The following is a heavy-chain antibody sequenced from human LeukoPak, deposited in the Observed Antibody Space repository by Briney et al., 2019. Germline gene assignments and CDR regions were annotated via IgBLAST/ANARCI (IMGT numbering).Heavy chain of an antibody. CDR1: GFTFSSYA. Sequence: GGSLRLSCAASGFTFSSYAMHWVRQAPGKGLEWVAVISYDGSNKYYADSVKGRFTISRDNSKNTLYLEMNSLRAEDTAVYYCAREEWFGEANWFDPWGQGTLVTVSS. CDR3: AREEWFGEANWFDP. V-gene: IGHV3-30*04. J-gene: IGHJ5*02. CDR2: ISYDGSNK. D-gene: IGHD3-10*01.